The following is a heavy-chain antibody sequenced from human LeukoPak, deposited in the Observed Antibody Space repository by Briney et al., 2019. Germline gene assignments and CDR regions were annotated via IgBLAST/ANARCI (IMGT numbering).Heavy chain of an antibody. J-gene: IGHJ4*02. CDR2: ISSSGSTI. CDR3: ARDSRGTFDY. D-gene: IGHD3-16*01. Sequence: PGGSLRLSCAASGFTFSSYEMNWVRQAPGKGLEWVSYISSSGSTIYYADSVKGRFTISRDNAKNSLYLQMYSLRADDTAVYFCARDSRGTFDYWGQGTLVTVSS. V-gene: IGHV3-48*03. CDR1: GFTFSSYE.